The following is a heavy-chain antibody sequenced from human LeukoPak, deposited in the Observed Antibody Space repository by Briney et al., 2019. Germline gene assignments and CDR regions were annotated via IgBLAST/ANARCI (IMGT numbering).Heavy chain of an antibody. D-gene: IGHD3-9*01. CDR2: ISYDGSNK. J-gene: IGHJ3*02. CDR1: GFTFSSYG. V-gene: IGHV3-30*18. Sequence: GGSLRLSCAASGFTFSSYGMHWVRQAPGKGLEWVAVISYDGSNKYYADSVKGRFTISRDNSKNTLYLQMNSLRAEVTAVYYCANEPPWGDIPDSWDAFDIWGQGTMVTVSS. CDR3: ANEPPWGDIPDSWDAFDI.